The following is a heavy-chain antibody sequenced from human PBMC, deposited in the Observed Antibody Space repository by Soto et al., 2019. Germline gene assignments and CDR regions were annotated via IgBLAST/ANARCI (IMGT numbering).Heavy chain of an antibody. J-gene: IGHJ5*02. V-gene: IGHV6-1*01. D-gene: IGHD2-2*02. CDR1: GDSVSSNSAA. CDR3: ARAGCGSSTSCYTRNWFDP. CDR2: TYYRSKWYN. Sequence: QVQLQQSGPGLVKPSQTLSLTCAISGDSVSSNSAAWNWIRQSPSRGLEWLGRTYYRSKWYNDYAVSVKSRITINPATSKNQFSLQLNSVTPEDTAVYYCARAGCGSSTSCYTRNWFDPWGQGTLVTVSS.